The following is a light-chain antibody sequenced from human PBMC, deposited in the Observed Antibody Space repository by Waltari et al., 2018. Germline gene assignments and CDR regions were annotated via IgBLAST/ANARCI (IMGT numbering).Light chain of an antibody. V-gene: IGLV1-44*01. Sequence: QSVLTQPPSASGTPGQRVTISCSVTYSNLRSNPVNWYQQVPGAAPKLLLYSNDRRPSGVPDRFSGSKSGTSASLVISGLQSGDEAFYHCATWDDTLNGQVFGGGTKLTVL. CDR2: SND. CDR3: ATWDDTLNGQV. CDR1: YSNLRSNP. J-gene: IGLJ3*02.